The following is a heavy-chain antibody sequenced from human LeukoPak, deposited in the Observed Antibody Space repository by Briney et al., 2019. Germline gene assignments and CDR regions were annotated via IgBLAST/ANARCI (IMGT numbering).Heavy chain of an antibody. CDR3: ARGTYSSYYYYVMDV. J-gene: IGHJ6*02. CDR1: GGSISSYS. V-gene: IGHV4-59*01. D-gene: IGHD1-26*01. CDR2: IYYSGST. Sequence: SETLSLTCTGSGGSISSYSWSWIRQPPGKGLEWIGHIYYSGSTNYNPSLKSRVTISVDTSKNQFSLNLTSVTAADTAVYYCARGTYSSYYYYVMDVWGQGTTVTVSS.